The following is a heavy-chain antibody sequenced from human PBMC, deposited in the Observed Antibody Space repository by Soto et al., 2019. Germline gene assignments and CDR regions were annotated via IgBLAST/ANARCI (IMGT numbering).Heavy chain of an antibody. CDR1: GFTFNSYG. CDR2: ILYDGTKK. J-gene: IGHJ4*02. V-gene: IGHV3-30*18. Sequence: QVQLLESGGGVVLPGGSLRLSCEASGFTFNSYGMYCVRQAPGKGLDWVSHILYDGTKKYYADSVKGRFTISRDNSKNTLYLQMDRRRIEDTAVYFCVKDLAHMADHWGQGTLVIVSS. CDR3: VKDLAHMADH.